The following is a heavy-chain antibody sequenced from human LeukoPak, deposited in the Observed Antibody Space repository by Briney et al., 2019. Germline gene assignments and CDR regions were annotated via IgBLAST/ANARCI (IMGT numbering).Heavy chain of an antibody. Sequence: PGGSLRLSCAASGFTFSSYSMNWVRQAPGKGREWVSSISSSSSYIYYADSVKGRFTISRDNAKNSLYLQMNSLRAEDTAVYYCARGCGGDCYSGHDYWGQGTLVTVSS. V-gene: IGHV3-21*01. D-gene: IGHD2-21*02. CDR1: GFTFSSYS. J-gene: IGHJ4*02. CDR2: ISSSSSYI. CDR3: ARGCGGDCYSGHDY.